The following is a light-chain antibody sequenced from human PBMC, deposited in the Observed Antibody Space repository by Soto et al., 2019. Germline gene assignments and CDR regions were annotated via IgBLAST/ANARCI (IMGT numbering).Light chain of an antibody. CDR1: SSDVGGYKY. Sequence: QSALTQPASVSGSPGQSITISCTGTSSDVGGYKYVSWYQQHPDKAPKLIIFEVSNRPSGISSRFSGSKSGNTASLTISGLQAEDEADYYCSSYTVSSKTVFGTGTKLTVL. J-gene: IGLJ1*01. CDR3: SSYTVSSKTV. V-gene: IGLV2-14*01. CDR2: EVS.